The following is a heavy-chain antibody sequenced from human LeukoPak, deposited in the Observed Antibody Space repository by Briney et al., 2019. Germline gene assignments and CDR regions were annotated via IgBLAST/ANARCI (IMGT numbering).Heavy chain of an antibody. Sequence: GGSLRLSCAACGFTFSSYGLYWVRQAPGKGLEWVAVISYHGCNKYYADSVEGRFTISRDNSKNTLYVQMNSLSGEDTAVYDCAKGRESWSNKIDYWGEGTLVTVSS. CDR3: AKGRESWSNKIDY. V-gene: IGHV3-30*18. CDR1: GFTFSSYG. CDR2: ISYHGCNK. J-gene: IGHJ4*02. D-gene: IGHD3-10*01.